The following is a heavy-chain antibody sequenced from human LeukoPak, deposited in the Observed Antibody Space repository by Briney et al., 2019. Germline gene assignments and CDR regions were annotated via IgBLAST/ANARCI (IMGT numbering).Heavy chain of an antibody. CDR1: GYTFTSYG. Sequence: ASVKVSCKASGYTFTSYGIRWVRQAPGQGLEWMGWISAYNGNTNYAQKLRGRVTMTTDTSTSTAYMELRSLRSDDTAVYYCARTHGYGDRYNWFDPWGQGTLVTVSS. CDR3: ARTHGYGDRYNWFDP. J-gene: IGHJ5*02. D-gene: IGHD4-17*01. CDR2: ISAYNGNT. V-gene: IGHV1-18*01.